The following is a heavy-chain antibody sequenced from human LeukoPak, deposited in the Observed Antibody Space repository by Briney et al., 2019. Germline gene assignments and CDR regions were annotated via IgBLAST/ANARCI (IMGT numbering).Heavy chain of an antibody. Sequence: SGTLSLTCAVYGGSFSGYYWSWIRQPPGKGLEWLGEINHSGSTNYNPSLKSRVTISVDTSKNQFSLKLSSVTAADTAVYYCARVGADGSGFLFDYWGQGTLVTVSS. J-gene: IGHJ4*02. CDR1: GGSFSGYY. D-gene: IGHD3-10*01. CDR2: INHSGST. V-gene: IGHV4-34*01. CDR3: ARVGADGSGFLFDY.